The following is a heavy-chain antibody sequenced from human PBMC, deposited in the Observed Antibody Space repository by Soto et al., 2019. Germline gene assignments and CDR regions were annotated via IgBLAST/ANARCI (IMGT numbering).Heavy chain of an antibody. CDR3: ARGVDCIGGSCYMYYFDY. J-gene: IGHJ4*02. V-gene: IGHV4-31*03. CDR1: GGSISSGGYY. Sequence: PSETLSLTCTVSGGSISSGGYYWSWIRQHPGKGLEWIGYIYYSGSTYYNPSLKSRVTISVDTSKNQFSLKLSSVTAADTAVYYCARGVDCIGGSCYMYYFDYWGQGTLVTVSS. CDR2: IYYSGST. D-gene: IGHD2-15*01.